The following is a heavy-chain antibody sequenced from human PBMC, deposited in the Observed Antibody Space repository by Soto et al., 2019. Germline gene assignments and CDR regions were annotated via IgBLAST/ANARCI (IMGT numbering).Heavy chain of an antibody. Sequence: SETLSLTCAVSGGSISSSNWWSWVRQPPGKGLEWIGEIYHSGSTNYNPSLKSRVTISVDKSKDQFSLKLSSVTAADTAVYYCARVTRYRHLLFDYWGQGTLVTVSS. CDR3: ARVTRYRHLLFDY. D-gene: IGHD1-1*01. CDR1: GGSISSSNW. V-gene: IGHV4-4*02. J-gene: IGHJ4*02. CDR2: IYHSGST.